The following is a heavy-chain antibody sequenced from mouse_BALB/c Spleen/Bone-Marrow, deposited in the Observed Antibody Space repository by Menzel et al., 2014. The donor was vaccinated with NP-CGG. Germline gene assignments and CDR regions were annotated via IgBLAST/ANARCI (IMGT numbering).Heavy chain of an antibody. Sequence: QVHVKQSGAELAKPGASVKMSCKASGYTFTSYWMHWVKQRPGQGLEWIGYIDPSTGYTEYNQKFKDKATLTADKSSSTAYMQLSSLTSEDSAVYYCARLIYGSSYIVDFWGQGTSVTVSS. D-gene: IGHD1-1*01. V-gene: IGHV1-7*01. J-gene: IGHJ4*01. CDR3: ARLIYGSSYIVDF. CDR1: GYTFTSYW. CDR2: IDPSTGYT.